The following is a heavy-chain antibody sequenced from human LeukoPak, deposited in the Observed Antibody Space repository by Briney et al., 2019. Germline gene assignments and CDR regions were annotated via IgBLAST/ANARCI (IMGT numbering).Heavy chain of an antibody. CDR1: GYTFTSYY. J-gene: IGHJ3*02. CDR3: ARGYSSGYYYVSGAFDI. D-gene: IGHD3-22*01. Sequence: ASVKVSCKASGYTFTSYYMHWVRQAPGQGLEWMGIINPSGGSTSYAQKFQGRVTMTRDTSTSTVYMELSSLRSEDTAVYYCARGYSSGYYYVSGAFDIWGQGTMVTVSS. CDR2: INPSGGST. V-gene: IGHV1-46*01.